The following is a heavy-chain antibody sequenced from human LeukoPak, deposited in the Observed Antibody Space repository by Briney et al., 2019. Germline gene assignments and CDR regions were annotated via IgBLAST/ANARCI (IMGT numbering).Heavy chain of an antibody. Sequence: PGGSLRLSCAASGFTFSSYAMHWVRQAPGKAPEYVSAISSNGVNTYYADSVRGRFTISRDNSKNTLYLQMGSLRSEDMAVSYCARRHNYYYYMDVWGKGTTVTVSS. V-gene: IGHV3-64*02. CDR1: GFTFSSYA. CDR3: ARRHNYYYYMDV. J-gene: IGHJ6*03. CDR2: ISSNGVNT.